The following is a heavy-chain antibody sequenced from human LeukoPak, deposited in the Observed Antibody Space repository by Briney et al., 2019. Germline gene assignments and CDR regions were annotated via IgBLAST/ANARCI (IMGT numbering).Heavy chain of an antibody. D-gene: IGHD6-13*01. CDR3: AKDDGSSWYGGDYFGY. CDR1: GFTFSSYA. Sequence: PGGSLRLSCAASGFTFSSYAMSWVRQAPGKGLEWVSAISGSGGSTYYADSVKGRFTISRDNSKNTLYLQMNSLRAEDTAVYYCAKDDGSSWYGGDYFGYWGQGTLVTVSS. CDR2: ISGSGGST. J-gene: IGHJ4*02. V-gene: IGHV3-23*01.